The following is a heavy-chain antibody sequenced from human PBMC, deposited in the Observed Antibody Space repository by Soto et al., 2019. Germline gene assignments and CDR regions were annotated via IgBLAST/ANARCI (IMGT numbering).Heavy chain of an antibody. Sequence: PGVSLRLSCAASGFTFSTYAMTWVRQAPGKGLEWVSIISSSGDGTYYVDSVKGRFTISRDDSRNTLSLQMNSLRAEDTAVYYCAKNGDFWSWGMDVWGQGTTVTVSS. CDR2: ISSSGDGT. CDR3: AKNGDFWSWGMDV. J-gene: IGHJ6*02. V-gene: IGHV3-23*01. D-gene: IGHD3-3*01. CDR1: GFTFSTYA.